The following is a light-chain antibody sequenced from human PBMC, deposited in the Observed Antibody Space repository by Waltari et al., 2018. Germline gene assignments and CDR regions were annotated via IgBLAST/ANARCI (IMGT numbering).Light chain of an antibody. CDR1: VLTKKY. J-gene: IGLJ2*01. CDR2: KDS. CDR3: YSSTDNSGI. Sequence: SYELTQPSSVSVSPGQTAKITCSGDVLTKKYARWFQQKPGQAPALMIYKDSERPSRIPERFSGSSSGATVTLTITGAQVEDEADYYCYSSTDNSGIFGGGTTLTVL. V-gene: IGLV3-27*01.